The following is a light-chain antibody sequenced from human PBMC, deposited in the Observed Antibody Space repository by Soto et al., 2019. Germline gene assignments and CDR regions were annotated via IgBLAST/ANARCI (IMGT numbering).Light chain of an antibody. J-gene: IGLJ1*01. CDR2: EVS. V-gene: IGLV2-14*01. CDR1: SRDVGGYNY. CDR3: SSFASRSTLVV. Sequence: QSALTQPASVSGSPGQSITISCTGTSRDVGGYNYVAWYQQHPDRAPKVMIYEVSNRPSGVSNRFSGSKSGNTASLTISGLQAEDEADYYCSSFASRSTLVVFGTGTKLTVL.